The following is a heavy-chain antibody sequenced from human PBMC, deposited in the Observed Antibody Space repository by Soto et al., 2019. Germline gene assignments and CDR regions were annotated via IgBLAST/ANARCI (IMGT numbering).Heavy chain of an antibody. CDR2: INPSGGST. CDR1: GYTFTTYY. CDR3: ARGGYYDSSGYYNWFEP. Sequence: QVQLVQSGAEVKKPGASVKVSCKPSGYTFTTYYIHWVRQAPGQGLEWMGIINPSGGSTTYAQKFQGRVTMTRDTSTSTGYMELSSLRSEDTAVYYCARGGYYDSSGYYNWFEPWGQGTLVTVSS. D-gene: IGHD3-22*01. V-gene: IGHV1-46*03. J-gene: IGHJ5*02.